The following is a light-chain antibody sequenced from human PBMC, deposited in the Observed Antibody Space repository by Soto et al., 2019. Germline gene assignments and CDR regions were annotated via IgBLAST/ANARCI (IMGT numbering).Light chain of an antibody. V-gene: IGLV1-44*01. CDR2: TNN. CDR1: SSNIGSNT. CDR3: AAWDDSLSGVV. Sequence: QSVLTQPPSASGTPGQRVTISCSGSSSNIGSNTVNWYQQLPGTAPKLLIYTNNQRPSGVPDRFSGSKSGTSASLAISGLQSEDEADYYCAAWDDSLSGVVFGGGTNSPS. J-gene: IGLJ2*01.